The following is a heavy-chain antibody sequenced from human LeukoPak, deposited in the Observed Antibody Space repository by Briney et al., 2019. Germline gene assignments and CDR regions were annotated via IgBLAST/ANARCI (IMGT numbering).Heavy chain of an antibody. CDR3: AREGGSASIRDFDY. Sequence: GASVRVSCMASGYTFTDYYMNWVRQAPGQGLEWLGWMNPNSGATLYAQNFQGRVAMTRDTSITTAYMELSSLISDDTAVYYCAREGGSASIRDFDYWGQGTLVTVSS. D-gene: IGHD2-2*01. CDR1: GYTFTDYY. J-gene: IGHJ4*02. V-gene: IGHV1-2*02. CDR2: MNPNSGAT.